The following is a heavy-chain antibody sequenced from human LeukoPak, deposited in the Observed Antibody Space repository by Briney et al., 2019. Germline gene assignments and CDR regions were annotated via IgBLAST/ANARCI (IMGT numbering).Heavy chain of an antibody. Sequence: GGSLRLSCAASGFTFSSYSMNWVRQAPGKGLEWVSSISSSSSYIYYADSVKGRFTISRDNAKNSLYLQMNSLRAENTAVYYCARDVGGPVTMIVPNWFDPWGQGTLVTVSS. CDR2: ISSSSSYI. D-gene: IGHD3-22*01. J-gene: IGHJ5*02. CDR1: GFTFSSYS. CDR3: ARDVGGPVTMIVPNWFDP. V-gene: IGHV3-21*01.